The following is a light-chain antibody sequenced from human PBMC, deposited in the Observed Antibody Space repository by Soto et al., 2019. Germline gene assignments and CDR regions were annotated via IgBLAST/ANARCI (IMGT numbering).Light chain of an antibody. CDR2: RNN. CDR3: AAWDDSLSAHVV. CDR1: SSNIGSNY. J-gene: IGLJ2*01. V-gene: IGLV1-47*01. Sequence: QSVLTQPPSASGTPGQRVTISCSGSSSNIGSNYVYWYQQLPGTAPKLLIYRNNRRPSGVPDRFSGSKSGTSASLAISGLRSEDEADYYCAAWDDSLSAHVVFGGGTKLTVL.